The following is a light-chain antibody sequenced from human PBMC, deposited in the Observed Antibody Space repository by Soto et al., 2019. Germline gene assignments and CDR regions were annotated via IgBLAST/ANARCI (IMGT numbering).Light chain of an antibody. CDR2: AAS. CDR1: QSISSH. Sequence: DIQMTQSPSSLSASVGDRVTITCRASQSISSHLNWYAQRPGKAPKLLIYAASTLQSGVPSRFSGMGPGTDFPLPITSLHPEDFATYYCLQSYSSPLTFGGGTK. CDR3: LQSYSSPLT. J-gene: IGKJ4*01. V-gene: IGKV1-39*01.